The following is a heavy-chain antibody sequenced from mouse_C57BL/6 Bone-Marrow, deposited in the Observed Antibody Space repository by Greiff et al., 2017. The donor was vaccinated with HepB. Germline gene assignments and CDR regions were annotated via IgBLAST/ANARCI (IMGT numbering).Heavy chain of an antibody. J-gene: IGHJ3*01. Sequence: DVQLVESGPGLVKPSQSLSLTCSVTGYSITSGYYWNWIRQFPGNKLEWMGYISYDGSNNYNPSLKNRISITRDTSKNQFFLKLNSVTTEDTATYYCARGGAGGFAYWGQGTLVTVSA. CDR3: ARGGAGGFAY. V-gene: IGHV3-6*01. CDR2: ISYDGSN. CDR1: GYSITSGYY.